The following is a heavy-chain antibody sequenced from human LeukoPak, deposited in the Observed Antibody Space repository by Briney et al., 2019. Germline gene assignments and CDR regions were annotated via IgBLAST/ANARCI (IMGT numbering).Heavy chain of an antibody. CDR3: ARVPGGGYNYGSYYYGMDV. J-gene: IGHJ6*02. D-gene: IGHD5-18*01. V-gene: IGHV1-18*01. CDR2: IIAYNGNT. Sequence: ASLKVSCKASGYTFTSYGISWVRQAPGQGLEWMGWIIAYNGNTKYAQKLQGRVTMTTDTSTSTAYMELRSLRSDDTAVYYCARVPGGGYNYGSYYYGMDVWGQGTTVTVS. CDR1: GYTFTSYG.